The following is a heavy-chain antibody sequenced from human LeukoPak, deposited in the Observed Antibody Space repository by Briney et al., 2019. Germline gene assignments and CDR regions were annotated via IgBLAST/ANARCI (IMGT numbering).Heavy chain of an antibody. J-gene: IGHJ4*02. CDR3: ARDPAYSSVWYDY. Sequence: GGSLRLSCAASGFTVSSNYMSWVRQAPGKGLEWVSVIYSGGSTYYADSVKGRFTISRDNSKNTLYLQMNSLRVEDTAVYYCARDPAYSSVWYDYWGQGALVTVSS. CDR1: GFTVSSNY. V-gene: IGHV3-66*01. CDR2: IYSGGST. D-gene: IGHD6-13*01.